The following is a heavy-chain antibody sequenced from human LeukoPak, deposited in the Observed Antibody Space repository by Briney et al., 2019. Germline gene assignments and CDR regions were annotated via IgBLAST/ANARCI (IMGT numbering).Heavy chain of an antibody. CDR1: GGSFSGYY. CDR3: AREILYDSSADNV. CDR2: INHSGST. D-gene: IGHD3-22*01. V-gene: IGHV4-34*01. J-gene: IGHJ4*02. Sequence: SETLSFTCAVYGGSFSGYYWSWIRQPPGKGLEWIGEINHSGSTNYNPSLKSRVTISVDTSKNQFSLKLRSVTAADTAVYYCAREILYDSSADNVWGQGTLVTVSS.